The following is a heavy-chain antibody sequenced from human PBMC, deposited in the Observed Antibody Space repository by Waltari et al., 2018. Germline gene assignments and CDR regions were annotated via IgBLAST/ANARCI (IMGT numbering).Heavy chain of an antibody. Sequence: QVQLVESGGGVFQPVRSLRLCCAASGFTFSSYALHWVRPAPGKGLEWVAVISYDGSNKYYADSVKGRFTISRDNSKNTLYLQMNSLRAEDTAVYYCAREATSRDGYNLKDYWGQGTLVTVSS. CDR1: GFTFSSYA. CDR2: ISYDGSNK. CDR3: AREATSRDGYNLKDY. V-gene: IGHV3-30-3*01. D-gene: IGHD5-12*01. J-gene: IGHJ4*02.